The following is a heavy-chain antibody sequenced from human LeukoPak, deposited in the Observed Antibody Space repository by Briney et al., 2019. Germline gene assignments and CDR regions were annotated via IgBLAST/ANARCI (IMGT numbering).Heavy chain of an antibody. V-gene: IGHV1-2*02. D-gene: IGHD3-10*01. CDR1: GYTFTGYY. Sequence: EASVKASCKASGYTFTGYYLYWVRQAPGQGLEWMGWINPNSGGTNYAQKFQGRVTMTRDKSIRTAYMELSGLTSDDTAVYYCARNIWFGESADAFDIWGQGTMVTVSS. CDR2: INPNSGGT. CDR3: ARNIWFGESADAFDI. J-gene: IGHJ3*02.